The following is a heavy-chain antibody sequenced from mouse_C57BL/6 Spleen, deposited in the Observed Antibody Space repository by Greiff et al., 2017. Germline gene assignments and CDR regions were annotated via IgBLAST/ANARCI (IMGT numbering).Heavy chain of an antibody. V-gene: IGHV1-18*01. D-gene: IGHD2-3*01. CDR2: INPNNGGT. Sequence: VQLQQSGPELVKPGASVKIPCKASGYTFTDYNMDWVKQSHGKSLEWIGDINPNNGGTIYHQKFKGKATLTVDKSSSTAYMELRSLTSEDTAVYYCARVYDGYYGGYYFDYWGQGTTLTVSS. J-gene: IGHJ2*01. CDR3: ARVYDGYYGGYYFDY. CDR1: GYTFTDYN.